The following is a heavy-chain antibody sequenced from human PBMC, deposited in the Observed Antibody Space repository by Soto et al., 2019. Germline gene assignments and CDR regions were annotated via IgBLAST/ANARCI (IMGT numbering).Heavy chain of an antibody. CDR1: GFTFSNAW. CDR2: IKSKTDGGTT. V-gene: IGHV3-15*01. Sequence: GGSLRLSCAASGFTFSNAWMSWVRQAPGKGLEWVGRIKSKTDGGTTDYAAPVKGRFTISRDDSKNTLYLQMNSLKTEDTAVYYCTTDRYCSSTSCSSIETYYYYYYMDVWGKGTTVTVSS. J-gene: IGHJ6*03. CDR3: TTDRYCSSTSCSSIETYYYYYYMDV. D-gene: IGHD2-2*01.